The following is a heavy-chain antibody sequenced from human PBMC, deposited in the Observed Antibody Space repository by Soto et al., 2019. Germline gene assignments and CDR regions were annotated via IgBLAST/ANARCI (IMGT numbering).Heavy chain of an antibody. Sequence: SVKVSCKASGGTFSSYAISWVRQTPGQGLEWMGGIIPIFGTANYAQKFQGRVTITADKSTSTAYMELSSLRSEDTAVYYCARGPLGWTDAFDIWGQGTMVTVSS. CDR1: GGTFSSYA. J-gene: IGHJ3*02. CDR2: IIPIFGTA. CDR3: ARGPLGWTDAFDI. D-gene: IGHD6-19*01. V-gene: IGHV1-69*06.